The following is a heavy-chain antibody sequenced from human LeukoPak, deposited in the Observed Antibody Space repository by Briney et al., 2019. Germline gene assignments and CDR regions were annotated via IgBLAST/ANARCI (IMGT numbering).Heavy chain of an antibody. V-gene: IGHV1-3*03. CDR1: GYTFTGYY. D-gene: IGHD3-3*01. CDR3: ARARYEARIWPKSRYDYYHYMDV. CDR2: INAGNGNT. Sequence: ASVKVSCKASGYTFTGYYMHWVRQAPGQRLEWMGWINAGNGNTKYSQEFQDRVTISRDTSASTAYMELSSLRSEDMAVYYCARARYEARIWPKSRYDYYHYMDVWGKGTTVTVSS. J-gene: IGHJ6*03.